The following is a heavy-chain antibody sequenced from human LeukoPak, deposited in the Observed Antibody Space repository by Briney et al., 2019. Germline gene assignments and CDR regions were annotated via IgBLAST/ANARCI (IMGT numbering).Heavy chain of an antibody. CDR1: GSSISSGGYY. CDR2: IYHSGST. J-gene: IGHJ2*01. Sequence: PSQTLSLTCTVSGSSISSGGYYWSWIRQPPGKGLEWIGYIYHSGSTYYNPSLKSRVTISVDRSKNQFSLKLSSVTAADTAVYYCARATVVTPRDHWYFDLWGRGTLVTVSS. V-gene: IGHV4-30-2*01. D-gene: IGHD4-23*01. CDR3: ARATVVTPRDHWYFDL.